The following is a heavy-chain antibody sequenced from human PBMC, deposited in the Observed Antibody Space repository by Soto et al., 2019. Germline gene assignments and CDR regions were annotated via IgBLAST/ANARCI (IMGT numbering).Heavy chain of an antibody. Sequence: ASVKVSCKASGYTFTSYAMHWVRQAPGQRLEWMGWINAGNGNTKYSQKFQGRVTITRDTSASTAYMELSSLRSEDTAVYYCGSGANYYFGMDVWGQGTTVTSP. J-gene: IGHJ6*02. CDR1: GYTFTSYA. D-gene: IGHD1-26*01. V-gene: IGHV1-3*01. CDR2: INAGNGNT. CDR3: GSGANYYFGMDV.